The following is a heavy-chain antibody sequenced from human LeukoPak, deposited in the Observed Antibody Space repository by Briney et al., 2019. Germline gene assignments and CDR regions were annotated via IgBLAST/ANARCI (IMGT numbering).Heavy chain of an antibody. Sequence: SETLSLTCTVSGGSISNSSYYWGWIRQPPGKDLEWIGSIYYRGSTYYNASLKSRVTMSVDTSKNRVSLKLSSVTAADTAVYYCARLGLGYCSSTSCHLDAFDIWGQGTMVTVSS. D-gene: IGHD2-2*01. CDR3: ARLGLGYCSSTSCHLDAFDI. J-gene: IGHJ3*02. CDR2: IYYRGST. V-gene: IGHV4-39*01. CDR1: GGSISNSSYY.